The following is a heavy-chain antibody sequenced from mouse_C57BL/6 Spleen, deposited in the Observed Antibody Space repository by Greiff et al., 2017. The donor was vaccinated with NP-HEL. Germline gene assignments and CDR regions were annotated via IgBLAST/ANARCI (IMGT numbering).Heavy chain of an antibody. CDR3: TLYYGSSYWFAY. J-gene: IGHJ3*01. V-gene: IGHV14-1*01. D-gene: IGHD1-1*01. Sequence: VHVKQSGAELVRPGASVKLSCTASGFNIKDYYMHWVKQRPEQGLEWIGRIDPEDGDTEYAPKFQGKATMTADTSSNTAYLQLSSLTSEDTAVYYCTLYYGSSYWFAYWGQGTLVTVSA. CDR2: IDPEDGDT. CDR1: GFNIKDYY.